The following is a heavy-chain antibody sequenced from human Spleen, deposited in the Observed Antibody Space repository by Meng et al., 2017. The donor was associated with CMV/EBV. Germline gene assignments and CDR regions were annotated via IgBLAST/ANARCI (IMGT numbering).Heavy chain of an antibody. Sequence: VTFSSYSMNWVRQAPGKGLEWVSSISSSSSYIYYADSVKGRFTISRDNAKNSLYLQMNSLRAEDTVVYYCARGENIAARYLPLEFDYWGQGTLVTVSS. D-gene: IGHD6-13*01. CDR1: VTFSSYS. V-gene: IGHV3-21*01. CDR2: ISSSSSYI. CDR3: ARGENIAARYLPLEFDY. J-gene: IGHJ4*02.